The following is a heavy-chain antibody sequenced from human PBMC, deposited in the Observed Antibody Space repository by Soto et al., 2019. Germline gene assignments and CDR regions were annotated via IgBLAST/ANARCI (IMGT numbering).Heavy chain of an antibody. Sequence: SETLPLSCTVAGASISNYYGSWIRQPPGKELEWIGHISYSGYPDYNPSLNGRVTISADTSNNQFSLKLTSVTAADTAVYFCARHYSSDPFDYWGQGALVTVSS. CDR2: ISYSGYP. CDR1: GASISNYY. CDR3: ARHYSSDPFDY. J-gene: IGHJ4*02. V-gene: IGHV4-59*08. D-gene: IGHD2-21*01.